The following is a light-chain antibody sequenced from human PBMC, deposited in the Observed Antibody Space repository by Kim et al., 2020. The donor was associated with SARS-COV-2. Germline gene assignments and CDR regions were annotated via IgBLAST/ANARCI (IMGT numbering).Light chain of an antibody. V-gene: IGKV3-11*01. CDR2: EDS. J-gene: IGKJ4*01. CDR1: QGVSGS. Sequence: LPPGERATLSCRAVQGVSGSLAWYQQKPGQAPRLLIYEDSSRATDIPARFGGGGSGTDFTLTISGRGPEDFAVYYGQRRRNWPLTFGGGTKGYIK. CDR3: QRRRNWPLT.